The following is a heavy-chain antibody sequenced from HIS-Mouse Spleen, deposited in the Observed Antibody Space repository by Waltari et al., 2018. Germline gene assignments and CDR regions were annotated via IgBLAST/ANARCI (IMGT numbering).Heavy chain of an antibody. J-gene: IGHJ4*02. CDR2: IYYSGGP. CDR3: ARHGPYGSGASYCDY. CDR1: GGSISSSSYY. V-gene: IGHV4-39*01. Sequence: QLQLQESGPGLVKPSETLSLTCTVSGGSISSSSYYWGWIRQPPGKGLEWIGGIYYSGGPSTQRPPKSRVTLYVDTSKNQFSLRLSSVTAADTAVYYCARHGPYGSGASYCDYWGQGTLVTVSS. D-gene: IGHD3-10*01.